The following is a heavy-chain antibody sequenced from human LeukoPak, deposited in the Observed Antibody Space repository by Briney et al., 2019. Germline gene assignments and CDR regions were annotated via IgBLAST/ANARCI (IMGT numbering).Heavy chain of an antibody. Sequence: SETLSLTCTASGGSISSGGYYWSWIRQHPGKGLEWIGYFYYSGSTNYNPSLKSRVTISVDTSKNQFSLKLSSVTAADTAVYYCTRRRNYLSHFDYWGQGTLVTVSS. D-gene: IGHD1-7*01. CDR2: FYYSGST. CDR1: GGSISSGGYY. J-gene: IGHJ4*02. V-gene: IGHV4-31*03. CDR3: TRRRNYLSHFDY.